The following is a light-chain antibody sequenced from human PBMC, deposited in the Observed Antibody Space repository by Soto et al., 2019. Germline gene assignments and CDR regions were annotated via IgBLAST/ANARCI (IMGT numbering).Light chain of an antibody. V-gene: IGLV2-14*03. Sequence: QSALTQPASVSGSPGQSITISCTGTSSDVGGYNSVSWYQQHPGKAPKLMIYDVSNRPSGVSNRFSGSKSVNTASLTISGLQAEDEADYYCSSYTISSTPVFGGGTKLTVL. CDR1: SSDVGGYNS. CDR3: SSYTISSTPV. CDR2: DVS. J-gene: IGLJ2*01.